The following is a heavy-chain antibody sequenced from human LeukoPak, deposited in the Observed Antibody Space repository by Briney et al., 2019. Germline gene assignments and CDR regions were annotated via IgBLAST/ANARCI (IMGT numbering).Heavy chain of an antibody. V-gene: IGHV1-2*02. CDR1: GYTFTGYY. Sequence: ASVKVSCKASGYTFTGYYMHWVRQAPGQGLEWMGWINPNCGGTNYAQKFQGRVTMTRDTSISTAYMELSRLRSDDTAVYYCARGRIAVAGNFDYWGQGTLVTVSS. D-gene: IGHD6-19*01. CDR3: ARGRIAVAGNFDY. CDR2: INPNCGGT. J-gene: IGHJ4*02.